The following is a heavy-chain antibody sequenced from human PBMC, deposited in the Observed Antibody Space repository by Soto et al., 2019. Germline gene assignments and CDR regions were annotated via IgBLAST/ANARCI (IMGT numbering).Heavy chain of an antibody. CDR1: GFTFSRHA. J-gene: IGHJ6*02. CDR3: ARVEPGYYYGMDV. Sequence: PGGSLRLSCAASGFTFSRHAMTWVRQAPGKGLEWVSTVTGSGDSTFYADSVKGRFTIARDNPKNTLYLQMNSLRAEDTALYYCARVEPGYYYGMDVWGQGTTVTVSS. V-gene: IGHV3-23*01. D-gene: IGHD1-1*01. CDR2: VTGSGDST.